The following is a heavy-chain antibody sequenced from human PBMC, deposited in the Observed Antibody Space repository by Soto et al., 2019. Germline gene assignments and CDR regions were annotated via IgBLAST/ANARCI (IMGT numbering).Heavy chain of an antibody. J-gene: IGHJ6*02. CDR2: IYYSGST. D-gene: IGHD1-7*01. CDR1: DGSISSYY. V-gene: IGHV4-59*01. Sequence: SETLSLTCTVSDGSISSYYWSWIRQPPGKGLEWIGYIYYSGSTNYNPSLKSRVTISVDTSKNQFSLKLSSVTAADTAVYYCARSPWNYVVSHYYYGMDVWGQGTTVTVSS. CDR3: ARSPWNYVVSHYYYGMDV.